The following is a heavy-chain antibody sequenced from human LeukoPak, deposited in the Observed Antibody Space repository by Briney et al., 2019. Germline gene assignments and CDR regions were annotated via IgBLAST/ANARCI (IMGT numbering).Heavy chain of an antibody. J-gene: IGHJ4*02. V-gene: IGHV3-23*01. CDR3: AIHSSGYSSNFDY. CDR1: GFTFRSHA. CDR2: IYENGGTT. D-gene: IGHD3-22*01. Sequence: PGGSLRLSCVGSGFTFRSHAMSWVRQAPEKGLEFVSGIYENGGTTYYADSVKGRLSISRDNSKNTLYLQMNSLRAEDTAVYYCAIHSSGYSSNFDYWGQGTLVTVSS.